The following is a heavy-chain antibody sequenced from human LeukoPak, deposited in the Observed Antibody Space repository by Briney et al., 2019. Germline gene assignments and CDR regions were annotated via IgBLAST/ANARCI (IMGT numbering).Heavy chain of an antibody. V-gene: IGHV4-30-4*08. CDR3: GRDKHRSRWVDY. CDR2: IYYSGST. D-gene: IGHD4-23*01. Sequence: PSQTLSLTCTVSVGSISSGDYYWSWIRQPPGKGLEWIGYIYYSGSTYYNPSLKSRSTISIDTSKNQFSLQLTSVTAADTAVYYCGRDKHRSRWVDYWGQGTLVTVSS. CDR1: VGSISSGDYY. J-gene: IGHJ4*02.